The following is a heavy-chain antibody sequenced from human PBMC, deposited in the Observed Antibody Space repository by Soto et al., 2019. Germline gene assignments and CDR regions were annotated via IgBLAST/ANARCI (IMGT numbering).Heavy chain of an antibody. D-gene: IGHD6-13*01. CDR2: IYPGDSDT. CDR3: ASRLQQVQESDY. V-gene: IGHV5-51*01. J-gene: IGHJ4*02. CDR1: GCRFTNFW. Sequence: GESLRICCRGAGCRFTNFWSRWVRQMTGKGLEWMGIIYPGDSDTRYNPSFQGQVTISADKSINTAYLQWSSLKASDTAMYYCASRLQQVQESDYWGQRTLVTVSS.